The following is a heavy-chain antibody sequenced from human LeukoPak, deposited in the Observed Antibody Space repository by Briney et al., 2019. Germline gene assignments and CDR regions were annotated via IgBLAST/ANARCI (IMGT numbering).Heavy chain of an antibody. J-gene: IGHJ4*02. Sequence: GGSLRLSCAASGFTFSTYAMSWVRQAPGKGLEWVTAISDTGRSTYYADSVKGRFTMSKDTSKTTVYLQMNSLRADDTAVYFCAKGSDGGRPYYFDSWGQGALVTISS. CDR1: GFTFSTYA. V-gene: IGHV3-23*01. CDR2: ISDTGRST. D-gene: IGHD2-15*01. CDR3: AKGSDGGRPYYFDS.